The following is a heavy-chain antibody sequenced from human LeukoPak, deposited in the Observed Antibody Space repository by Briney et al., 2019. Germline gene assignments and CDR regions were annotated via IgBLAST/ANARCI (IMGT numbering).Heavy chain of an antibody. D-gene: IGHD6-13*01. CDR1: GGSISNYW. V-gene: IGHV4-59*01. J-gene: IGHJ4*02. CDR3: ARGYSSSWNYFDY. Sequence: SETLSLTCTVSGGSISNYWWSWIRQPPGKGLEWIGYVCDSGGTNYNPSLKSRVTTSVDTSKKQFSLKLSSVTAADTAVYYCARGYSSSWNYFDYWGQGTLVTVSS. CDR2: VCDSGGT.